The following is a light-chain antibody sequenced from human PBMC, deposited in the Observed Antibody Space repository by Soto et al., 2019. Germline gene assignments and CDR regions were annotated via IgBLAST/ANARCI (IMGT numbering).Light chain of an antibody. V-gene: IGLV2-14*01. CDR2: DVS. J-gene: IGLJ2*01. Sequence: QSALTQPASVSGSPGQSITISCTGTSSDVGGYNYVSWYQQHPGKAPKLMIYDVSSRPSGVSNRFSGSKSGNTASLTISGLQAEDEADYYCSSYAYSSNVVFGGGTKLTVL. CDR3: SSYAYSSNVV. CDR1: SSDVGGYNY.